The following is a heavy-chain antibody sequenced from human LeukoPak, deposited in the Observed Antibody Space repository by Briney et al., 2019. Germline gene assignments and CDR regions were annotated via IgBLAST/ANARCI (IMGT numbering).Heavy chain of an antibody. CDR1: GFTFSSYA. CDR3: AKSIAALVGAFDY. V-gene: IGHV3-23*01. CDR2: ISGSGGST. D-gene: IGHD1-26*01. J-gene: IGHJ4*02. Sequence: GGSLRLSCAASGFTFSSYAMSWVRQAPGKGLEWVSAISGSGGSTYYADSVKGRFTISRDNSKNTLYLQMNSLRAEDAAVYCCAKSIAALVGAFDYWGQGTLVTVSS.